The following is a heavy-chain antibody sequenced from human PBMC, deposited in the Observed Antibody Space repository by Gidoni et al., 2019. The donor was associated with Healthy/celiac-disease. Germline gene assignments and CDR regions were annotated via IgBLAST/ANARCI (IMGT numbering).Heavy chain of an antibody. CDR3: ARHSMGYYDVARFDP. J-gene: IGHJ5*02. Sequence: QLQLQESGPGLVKPSETLSLTCTVSGGSIRRSSYYWGWIRQPPGKGLEWIGSIYYSGSTYYNPSLKSRVTISVDTSKNQFSLKLSSVTAADTAVYYCARHSMGYYDVARFDPWGQGTLVTVSS. V-gene: IGHV4-39*01. D-gene: IGHD3-22*01. CDR2: IYYSGST. CDR1: GGSIRRSSYY.